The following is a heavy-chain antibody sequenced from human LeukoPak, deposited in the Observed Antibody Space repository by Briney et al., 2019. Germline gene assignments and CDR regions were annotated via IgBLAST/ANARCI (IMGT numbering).Heavy chain of an antibody. CDR1: GGTFSSYA. D-gene: IGHD3-10*01. CDR3: ARDRGTMAGTVAFDI. CDR2: IIPILGIA. Sequence: SVKVSCKASGGTFSSYAISWVRQAPGQGLEWMGRIIPILGIANYAQKFQGRVTITADKSTSTAYMELSSLRSEDTAVYYCARDRGTMAGTVAFDIWGQGTMVTVSS. V-gene: IGHV1-69*04. J-gene: IGHJ3*02.